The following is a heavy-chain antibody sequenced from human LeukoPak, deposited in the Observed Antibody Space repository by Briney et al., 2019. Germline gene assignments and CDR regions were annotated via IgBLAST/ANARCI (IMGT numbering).Heavy chain of an antibody. J-gene: IGHJ3*02. Sequence: GGSLRLSCAASGFTSSTYNMNWVRQAPGKGLEWVSYINTDSSSIYYADPVKGRFTISRDNTKDSLYLHMNSLRDEDTAVYYCAIDAWELPLDAFDIWGQGTMVTVSS. V-gene: IGHV3-48*02. CDR1: GFTSSTYN. CDR2: INTDSSSI. D-gene: IGHD1-26*01. CDR3: AIDAWELPLDAFDI.